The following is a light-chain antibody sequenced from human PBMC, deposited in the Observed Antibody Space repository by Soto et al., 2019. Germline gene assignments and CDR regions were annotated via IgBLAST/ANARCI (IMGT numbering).Light chain of an antibody. CDR2: GAS. Sequence: DIQLTQSPSFLSASVGDRVTSTCRASQGISSYLACYQQKPRKAPEVLIFGASTLQSGVPSRFSGSGSGTEFTLTISSLQPEDFATYYCQQLMSYPITFGQGTRREIK. CDR1: QGISSY. CDR3: QQLMSYPIT. V-gene: IGKV1-9*01. J-gene: IGKJ5*01.